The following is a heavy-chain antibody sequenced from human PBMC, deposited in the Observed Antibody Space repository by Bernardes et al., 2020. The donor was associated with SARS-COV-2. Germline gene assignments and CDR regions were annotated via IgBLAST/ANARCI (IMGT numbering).Heavy chain of an antibody. CDR2: ISDGGGST. Sequence: GGSLRLSCVGSGFTFSRSAMTWVRQAPGKGLEWVSLISDGGGSTPYADSVRGRFTVSRDNSKNTLHLQMSSLSADDTAVYYCAKGVTGTTGYWFDYWGQGTLVTVSS. V-gene: IGHV3-23*01. CDR3: AKGVTGTTGYWFDY. J-gene: IGHJ4*02. CDR1: GFTFSRSA. D-gene: IGHD1-7*01.